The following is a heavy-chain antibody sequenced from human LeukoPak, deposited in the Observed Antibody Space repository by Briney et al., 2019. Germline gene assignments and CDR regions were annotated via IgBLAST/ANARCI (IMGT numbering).Heavy chain of an antibody. J-gene: IGHJ5*02. V-gene: IGHV1-3*03. CDR2: INAGNGNT. CDR3: ARDGSGWYSSYNWFDP. Sequence: GASVKVSCKASGYTFTSYAMHWVRQAPGQRLEWMGWINAGNGNTKYSQEFQGRVTITRDTSASTAYMELSSLRSEDTAVYYCARDGSGWYSSYNWFDPWGQGTLVTVSS. CDR1: GYTFTSYA. D-gene: IGHD6-19*01.